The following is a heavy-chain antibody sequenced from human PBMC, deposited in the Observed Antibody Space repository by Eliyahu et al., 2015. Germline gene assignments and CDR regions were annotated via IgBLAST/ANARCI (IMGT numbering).Heavy chain of an antibody. CDR1: GGSISSYY. CDR3: ARGELYNWFDP. J-gene: IGHJ5*02. CDR2: IYYSGST. V-gene: IGHV4-59*01. Sequence: QVQLQESGPGLVKPSETLSLTCTVXGGSISSYYWSWIRQPPGKGLEWIGYIYYSGSTNYNPSLKSRVTISVDTSKNQFSLKLSSVTAADTAVYYCARGELYNWFDPWGQGTLVTVSS. D-gene: IGHD1-7*01.